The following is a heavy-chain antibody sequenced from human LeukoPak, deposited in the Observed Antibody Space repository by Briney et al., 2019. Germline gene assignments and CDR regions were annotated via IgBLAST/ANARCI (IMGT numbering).Heavy chain of an antibody. D-gene: IGHD5-18*01. J-gene: IGHJ4*02. Sequence: QPGGSLRLSCAASGFTFTNYAMTWVRQAPGRGLQWVSTISGAGDTTYYADSVRGRFTISRDNSKNTLYLQMNSLRAEDTAVYYCAKAKTQAMVLPGNYWGQGTLVTVSS. CDR3: AKAKTQAMVLPGNY. V-gene: IGHV3-23*01. CDR1: GFTFTNYA. CDR2: ISGAGDTT.